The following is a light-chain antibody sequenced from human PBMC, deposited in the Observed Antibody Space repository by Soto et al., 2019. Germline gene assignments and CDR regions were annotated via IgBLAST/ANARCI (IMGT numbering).Light chain of an antibody. CDR3: QHFGGTTFT. CDR2: GAS. J-gene: IGKJ5*01. V-gene: IGKV3-20*01. Sequence: PGERVTLSCRASQSVSSNFLAWYQQKPGQAPRLLIYGASTRATGVPDRFSGSGSGTHFTLTISRLEPGDFAVYYCQHFGGTTFTFGQGTRLDIK. CDR1: QSVSSNF.